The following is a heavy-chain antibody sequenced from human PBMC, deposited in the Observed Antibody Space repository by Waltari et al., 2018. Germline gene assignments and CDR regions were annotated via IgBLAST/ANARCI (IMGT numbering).Heavy chain of an antibody. CDR2: SNSDGSIT. CDR1: GFTYSMYW. J-gene: IGHJ2*01. V-gene: IGHV3-74*01. CDR3: ARGARRTTVTTGWWYFDL. D-gene: IGHD4-17*01. Sequence: EVQLVESGGGLVQPGGSLRLSCAASGFTYSMYWMHWVRQAPGKGLVWVSSSNSDGSITSYADSVKGRFTISKDNAKNTVYLQMNSLRAEDTAIYYCARGARRTTVTTGWWYFDLWGRGTLVTVSS.